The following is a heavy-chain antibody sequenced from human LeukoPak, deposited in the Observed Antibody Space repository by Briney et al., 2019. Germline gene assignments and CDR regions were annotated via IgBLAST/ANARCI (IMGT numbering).Heavy chain of an antibody. Sequence: PGGSLRLSCAASGFTFSSYALNWVRQAPGKGLEWVSYISISSSTLYYTDSVKGRFTISRDNSKNTLYLQMSSLRAEDTAVYYCGKDEYYYDSSGIFDYWGQGTLVTVSS. CDR1: GFTFSSYA. V-gene: IGHV3-48*01. D-gene: IGHD3-22*01. CDR3: GKDEYYYDSSGIFDY. CDR2: ISISSSTL. J-gene: IGHJ4*02.